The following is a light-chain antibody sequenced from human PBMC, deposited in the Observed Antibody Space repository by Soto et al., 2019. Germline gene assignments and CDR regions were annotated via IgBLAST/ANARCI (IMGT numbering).Light chain of an antibody. CDR2: AVN. CDR3: FSFTTTSTHV. J-gene: IGLJ1*01. Sequence: QSVLTQPASVSGSPGQSITISCTGTSSDVGSYNRLSWYQQPPGTAPKLIMYAVNTRPSGVPDRFSGAKSGSTASLTISGLQAEDEAEYFCFSFTTTSTHVFGTGTKVTVL. V-gene: IGLV2-18*02. CDR1: SSDVGSYNR.